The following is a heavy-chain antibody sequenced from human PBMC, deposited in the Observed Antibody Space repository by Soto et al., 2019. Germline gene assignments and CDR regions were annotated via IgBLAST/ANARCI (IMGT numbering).Heavy chain of an antibody. V-gene: IGHV1-18*01. D-gene: IGHD4-17*01. J-gene: IGHJ4*02. CDR2: IYPKEGRI. CDR3: ARDIDYDIDY. CDR1: GYIFNNYG. Sequence: QVQLVQSGAEVQKPGASVKVSCEASGYIFNNYGITWVRQAPGQGLEWMGWIYPKEGRINFAQKFQGRVTLTTDTTTTTAYMELRSVRYDGSAVYFCARDIDYDIDYWGQGTLVTVSS.